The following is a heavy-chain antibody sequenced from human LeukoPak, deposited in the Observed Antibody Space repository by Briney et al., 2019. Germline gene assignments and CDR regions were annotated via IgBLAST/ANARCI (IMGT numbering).Heavy chain of an antibody. D-gene: IGHD5-18*01. V-gene: IGHV4-4*07. Sequence: SETLSLTCTVSGGSISNYYYWSWIRQPAGKGLGWIGRIYFSGTTIYNPSLKSRVTMSLDTSKNQFSLKLTSVTAADTAVYYCARDVDTFFDYWGQGTLVTVSS. CDR3: ARDVDTFFDY. J-gene: IGHJ4*02. CDR2: IYFSGTT. CDR1: GGSISNYYY.